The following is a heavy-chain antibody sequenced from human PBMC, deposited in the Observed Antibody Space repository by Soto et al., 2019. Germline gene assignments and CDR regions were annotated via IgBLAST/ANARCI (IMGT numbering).Heavy chain of an antibody. J-gene: IGHJ4*02. CDR1: GGAFSTYS. Sequence: QVQLVQSGAEVKRPGSSVKVSCQSSGGAFSTYSFNWVRQAPGQGPEWMGGILPLFGTVDYSQTFQDRVTITTDKSTTTVFKELTSLKSEDTAVYFCARNQAAGQSPNYFDSWGQGTLVTVSS. V-gene: IGHV1-69*06. CDR2: ILPLFGTV. D-gene: IGHD2-8*01. CDR3: ARNQAAGQSPNYFDS.